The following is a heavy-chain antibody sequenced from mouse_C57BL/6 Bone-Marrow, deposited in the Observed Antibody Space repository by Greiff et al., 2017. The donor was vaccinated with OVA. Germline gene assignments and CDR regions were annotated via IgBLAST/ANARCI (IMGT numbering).Heavy chain of an antibody. CDR2: IHPNSGST. V-gene: IGHV1-64*01. CDR3: ARGARLNPPPD. CDR1: GYTFTSYW. Sequence: QVQLQQPGAELVKPGASVKLSCKASGYTFTSYWMHWVKQRPGQGLEWIGMIHPNSGSTNYNAKFKSKATLTVANSSSTAYMKLSSLASDDSAVYYCARGARLNPPPDWGQGTTLTVSS. J-gene: IGHJ2*01. D-gene: IGHD2-2*01.